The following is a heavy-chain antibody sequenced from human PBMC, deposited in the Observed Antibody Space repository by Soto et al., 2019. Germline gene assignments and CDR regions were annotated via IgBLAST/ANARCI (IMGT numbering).Heavy chain of an antibody. V-gene: IGHV3-66*01. CDR2: IYSGGST. J-gene: IGHJ5*02. CDR1: GFTVSSNY. Sequence: GESLKISCAASGFTVSSNYMSWVRQAPGKGLEWVSVIYSGGSTYYADSVKGRFTISRDNSKNTLYLQMNSLRAEDTAVYYCAREVRTIFGGESPEILSWFDPRGQGTLVTVSS. D-gene: IGHD3-3*01. CDR3: AREVRTIFGGESPEILSWFDP.